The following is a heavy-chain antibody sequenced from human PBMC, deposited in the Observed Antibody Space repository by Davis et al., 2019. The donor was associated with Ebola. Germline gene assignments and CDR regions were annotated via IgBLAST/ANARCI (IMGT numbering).Heavy chain of an antibody. D-gene: IGHD3-10*01. CDR2: VYPGDSDT. J-gene: IGHJ4*02. CDR3: ARGFYFFDY. V-gene: IGHV5-51*01. Sequence: PGGSLRLSCQGSGYSFTSHWIGWVRQMPGKGLEWMGIVYPGDSDTRYSPSFQGQVTISADKSITTAYLQWSSLKASDTAIYYCARGFYFFDYWGQGTLVTVSS. CDR1: GYSFTSHW.